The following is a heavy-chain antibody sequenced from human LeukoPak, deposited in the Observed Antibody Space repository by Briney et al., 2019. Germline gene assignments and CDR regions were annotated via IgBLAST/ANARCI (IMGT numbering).Heavy chain of an antibody. Sequence: ASVKVSCKASGGTFSSYAISWVRQAPGQGLEWMGRIIPILGIANYAQKFQGRVTITADKSTSTAYVELSSLRSEDTAVYYCARVLAAAGYGMDVWGKGTTVTVSS. D-gene: IGHD6-13*01. CDR3: ARVLAAAGYGMDV. V-gene: IGHV1-69*04. CDR1: GGTFSSYA. CDR2: IIPILGIA. J-gene: IGHJ6*04.